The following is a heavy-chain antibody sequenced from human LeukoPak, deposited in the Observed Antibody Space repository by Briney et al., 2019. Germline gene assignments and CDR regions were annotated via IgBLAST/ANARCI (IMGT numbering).Heavy chain of an antibody. CDR2: IRSKANGYTT. D-gene: IGHD2-21*02. J-gene: IGHJ4*02. V-gene: IGHV3-73*01. CDR1: GFTFSGSA. Sequence: GGSLRLSCAASGFTFSGSAMHWVRQASGKGLEWVGRIRSKANGYTTAYGASVKGRFTISRDDSQRATYVQMNSLKIEDTALYYCAKANCGGDCSFDYWGQGIMVTVSS. CDR3: AKANCGGDCSFDY.